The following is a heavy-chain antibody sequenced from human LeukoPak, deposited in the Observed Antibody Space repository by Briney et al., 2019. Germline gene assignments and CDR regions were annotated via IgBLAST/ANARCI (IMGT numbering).Heavy chain of an antibody. J-gene: IGHJ5*02. CDR2: IIPIFGTA. CDR1: GGTFSSYA. D-gene: IGHD2-2*01. CDR3: LVVPAAIDGFDP. V-gene: IGHV1-69*05. Sequence: GASVKVSCKASGGTFSSYAISWVRQAPGQGLEWMGGIIPIFGTANYAQKFQGRVTITTGESTSTAYMELSSLRSEDTAVYYCLVVPAAIDGFDPWGQGTLVTVSS.